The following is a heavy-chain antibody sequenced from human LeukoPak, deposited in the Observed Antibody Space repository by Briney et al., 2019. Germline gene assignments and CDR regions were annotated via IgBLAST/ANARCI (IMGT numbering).Heavy chain of an antibody. CDR3: AKDQYQWYYFDY. Sequence: GGSLRLSCAASGFTFSSYAISWVRQARGKGLEWVSAISGSGGSTYYADSVKGRFTISRDNSKNTLYLQMNSLRAEDTAVYYCAKDQYQWYYFDYWGQGTLVTVSS. J-gene: IGHJ4*02. V-gene: IGHV3-23*01. CDR2: ISGSGGST. CDR1: GFTFSSYA. D-gene: IGHD2-2*01.